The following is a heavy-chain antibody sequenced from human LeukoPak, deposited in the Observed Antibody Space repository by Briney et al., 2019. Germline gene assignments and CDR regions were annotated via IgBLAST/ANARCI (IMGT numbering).Heavy chain of an antibody. Sequence: PGRSLRLSCAASGFTFSSYGMHWVRQAPGKGLEWVAVTSYNGSNKCYGDSVKGRFTISRDNSKNTLYLQMNSLRAEDTAVYYCARAVAYGAFDIWGQGTMVTVSS. CDR2: TSYNGSNK. CDR1: GFTFSSYG. V-gene: IGHV3-30*03. CDR3: ARAVAYGAFDI. D-gene: IGHD2-15*01. J-gene: IGHJ3*02.